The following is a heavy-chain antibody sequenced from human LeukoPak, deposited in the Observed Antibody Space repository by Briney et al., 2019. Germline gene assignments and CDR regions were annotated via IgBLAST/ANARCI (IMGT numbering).Heavy chain of an antibody. D-gene: IGHD6-13*01. CDR2: INHSGTT. J-gene: IGHJ5*01. CDR3: ARQSRSNSWFSGGPKALNWFDS. CDR1: GGSISSYY. V-gene: IGHV4-59*08. Sequence: SETLSLTCTVSGGSISSYYWSWIRQPPGKGLEWIGEINHSGTTFYNPSLNSRLAISVDPSKNQFSVKLNSMTAADTAVYYCARQSRSNSWFSGGPKALNWFDSWAQGTLVTVSS.